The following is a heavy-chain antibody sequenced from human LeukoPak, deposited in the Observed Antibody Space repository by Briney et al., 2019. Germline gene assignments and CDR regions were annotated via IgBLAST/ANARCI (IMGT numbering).Heavy chain of an antibody. J-gene: IGHJ4*02. D-gene: IGHD3-10*01. CDR3: ARYYYGSGTPAFDY. CDR1: GYTFTGYY. CDR2: INPNSGGT. Sequence: ASVTVSCKASGYTFTGYYMHWVRQAPGQGLEWMGWINPNSGGTNYAQKFQGRVTMTRDTSISTAYMELSRLRSDDTAVYYCARYYYGSGTPAFDYWGQGTLVTVSS. V-gene: IGHV1-2*02.